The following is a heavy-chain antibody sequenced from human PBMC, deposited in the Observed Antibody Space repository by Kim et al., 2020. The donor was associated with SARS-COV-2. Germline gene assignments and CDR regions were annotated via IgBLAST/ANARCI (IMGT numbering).Heavy chain of an antibody. CDR3: ARMEISAWFCFGV. V-gene: IGHV4-38-2*02. CDR1: GASIGICYY. J-gene: IGHJ3*01. Sequence: SETLSLTCTVSGASIGICYYWSWIRQPPGRGLGWIGSISHTGNTYSNPSLRGRISISVDTSKRQFSLNVTSVTAADTAVYSCARMEISAWFCFGVWGQGT. CDR2: ISHTGNT. D-gene: IGHD3-9*01.